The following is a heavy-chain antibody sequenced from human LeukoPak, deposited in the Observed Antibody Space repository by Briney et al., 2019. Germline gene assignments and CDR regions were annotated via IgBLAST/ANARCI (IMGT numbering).Heavy chain of an antibody. Sequence: GGSLRLSYAASGFTFSSYTMNWVRQAPGKGLEWVSSITITSNYIFYTDSVRGRLTISRDNAQNSLYLQMKSLRAEDTAVYYCARDDGGDFNDAFDIWGQETLVTVSS. CDR2: ITITSNYI. J-gene: IGHJ3*02. V-gene: IGHV3-21*01. CDR1: GFTFSSYT. D-gene: IGHD2-21*02. CDR3: ARDDGGDFNDAFDI.